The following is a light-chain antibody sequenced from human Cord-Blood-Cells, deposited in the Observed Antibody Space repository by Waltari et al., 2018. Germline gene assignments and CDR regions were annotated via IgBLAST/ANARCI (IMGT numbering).Light chain of an antibody. CDR3: CSYAGSSTVV. J-gene: IGLJ2*01. V-gene: IGLV2-23*02. CDR1: SSNVGSYHL. CDR2: EVS. Sequence: QSALTQPAYVAGSPGQSITIYCTGTSSNVGSYHLVSWYQQHPGKAPKLMIYEVSKRPSGVSNRFSGSKSGNTASLTISGLQAEDEADYYCCSYAGSSTVVFGGGTKLTVL.